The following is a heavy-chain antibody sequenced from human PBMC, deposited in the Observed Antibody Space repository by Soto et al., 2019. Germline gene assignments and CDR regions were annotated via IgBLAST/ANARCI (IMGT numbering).Heavy chain of an antibody. Sequence: ASVKVSCKASGYTFTGYYMHWVRQAPGQGLEWMGWINPNSGGTNYAQKFQGWVTMTRDTSISTAYMELSSLRSEDTAVYYCARDILTPLDAFDIWGQGTMVTVSS. D-gene: IGHD3-9*01. CDR2: INPNSGGT. J-gene: IGHJ3*02. V-gene: IGHV1-2*04. CDR3: ARDILTPLDAFDI. CDR1: GYTFTGYY.